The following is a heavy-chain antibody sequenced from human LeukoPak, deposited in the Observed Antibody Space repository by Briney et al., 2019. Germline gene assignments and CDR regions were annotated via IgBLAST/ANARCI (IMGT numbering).Heavy chain of an antibody. CDR2: INPNSGGT. D-gene: IGHD2-15*01. J-gene: IGHJ4*02. V-gene: IGHV1-2*02. Sequence: ASVKVPCKASGYTFTGYYMHWVRQAPGQGLEWMGWINPNSGGTNYAQKFQGRVTMTRDTSISTAYMELSRLRSDDTAVYYCARDRVGYCSGGSCLYFDYWGQGTLVTVSS. CDR1: GYTFTGYY. CDR3: ARDRVGYCSGGSCLYFDY.